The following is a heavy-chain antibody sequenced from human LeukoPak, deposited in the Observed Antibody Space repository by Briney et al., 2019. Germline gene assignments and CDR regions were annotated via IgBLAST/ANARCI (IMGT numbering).Heavy chain of an antibody. J-gene: IGHJ4*02. Sequence: GGSLRLSCSASGFIFSSYGMHWVRQAPGKGLEWVALMAGDGHNIYYADSVRGRFTISRDNSKNTVYLQMNSLRPEDTAVYYCAKRVGIVGANDYWGQGTLVTVSS. D-gene: IGHD1-26*01. CDR2: MAGDGHNI. CDR3: AKRVGIVGANDY. CDR1: GFIFSSYG. V-gene: IGHV3-30*18.